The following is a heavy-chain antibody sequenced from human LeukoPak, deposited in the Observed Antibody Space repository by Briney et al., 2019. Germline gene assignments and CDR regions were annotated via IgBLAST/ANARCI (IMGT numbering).Heavy chain of an antibody. CDR2: IYYSGST. CDR1: GGSISSYY. CDR3: AAGYNTSPLDY. D-gene: IGHD1-1*01. Sequence: SSETLSLTCTVSGGSISSYYWSWIRQPPGKGLEWIGYIYYSGSTYYNPSLKSRVTISVDTSKNQFSLKLSSVTAADTAVYYCAAGYNTSPLDYWGQGTLVTVSS. V-gene: IGHV4-59*04. J-gene: IGHJ4*02.